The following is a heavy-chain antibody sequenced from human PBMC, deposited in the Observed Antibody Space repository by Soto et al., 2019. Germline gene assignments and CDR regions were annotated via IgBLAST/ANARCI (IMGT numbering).Heavy chain of an antibody. CDR2: ISYEGSIQ. CDR3: AKYSAPTVILTQD. CDR1: GFSFSTYG. J-gene: IGHJ4*02. D-gene: IGHD2-15*01. V-gene: IGHV3-30*18. Sequence: QVQLVESGGGVVQPGKSLRISCEASGFSFSTYGMHWVRQAPGKGLEWVALISYEGSIQYYADSVKGRFTISRDNSRYTLYSHMNSLRAEDTAVYYCAKYSAPTVILTQDWGQGTLVTVSS.